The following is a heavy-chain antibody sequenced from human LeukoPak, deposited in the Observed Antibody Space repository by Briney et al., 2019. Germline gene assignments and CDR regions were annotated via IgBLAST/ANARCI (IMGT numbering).Heavy chain of an antibody. V-gene: IGHV1-69*06. CDR1: GNSFSNYA. CDR2: IIPFFGTA. D-gene: IGHD2-8*01. Sequence: GASVKVSCKTSGNSFSNYAISWVRQAPGQGLEWMGGIIPFFGTANYAQKFQGRVTITADKSTSTAYMELSSLRSEDTAAYYCAREMGVYYFDYWGQGTLVTVSS. J-gene: IGHJ4*02. CDR3: AREMGVYYFDY.